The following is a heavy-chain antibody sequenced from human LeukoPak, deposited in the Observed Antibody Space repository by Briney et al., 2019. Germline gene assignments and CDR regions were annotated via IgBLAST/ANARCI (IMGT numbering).Heavy chain of an antibody. D-gene: IGHD3-22*01. V-gene: IGHV1-69*13. Sequence: SVKVSCKASGGTFSSYAISWVRQAPGQGLEWMGGIIPTFGTANYAQKFQGRVTITADESTSTAYMELSSLRSEDTAVYYCARNPQYYYDSSGYSRFDPWGQGTLVTVSS. CDR1: GGTFSSYA. J-gene: IGHJ5*02. CDR3: ARNPQYYYDSSGYSRFDP. CDR2: IIPTFGTA.